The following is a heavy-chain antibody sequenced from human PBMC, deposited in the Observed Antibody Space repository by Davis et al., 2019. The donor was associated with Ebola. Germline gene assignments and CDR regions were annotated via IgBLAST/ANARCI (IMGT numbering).Heavy chain of an antibody. J-gene: IGHJ4*02. D-gene: IGHD6-13*01. V-gene: IGHV4-34*01. CDR1: GGSFSGYY. CDR2: INHSGST. Sequence: GSLRLSCAVYGGSFSGYYWSWIRQPPGKGLEWIGEINHSGSTNYNPSLKSRFTISVDTSKNQFSLKLSSVTAADTAVYYCARRTGYSSSWYVSRLWDYWGQGTLVTVSS. CDR3: ARRTGYSSSWYVSRLWDY.